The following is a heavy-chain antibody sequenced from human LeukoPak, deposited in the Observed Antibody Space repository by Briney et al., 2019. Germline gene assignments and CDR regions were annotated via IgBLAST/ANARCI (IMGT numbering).Heavy chain of an antibody. CDR2: IWPDGTNK. V-gene: IGHV3-33*01. Sequence: GGSLRLSCAASGFTFSNFGMHWVRQAPGKGLEWVAVIWPDGTNKYYADSVKGRFTISRDNSKNTLYLQMNSLRAEDTAVYYCARGLGYMGGNYWGQGTLVTVSS. J-gene: IGHJ4*02. D-gene: IGHD5-18*01. CDR3: ARGLGYMGGNY. CDR1: GFTFSNFG.